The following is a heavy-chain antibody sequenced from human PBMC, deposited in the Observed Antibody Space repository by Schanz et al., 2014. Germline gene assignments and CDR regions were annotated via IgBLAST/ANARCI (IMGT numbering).Heavy chain of an antibody. CDR3: AKSMYSTSWAFDF. CDR1: GFTFNSYG. Sequence: QVQLVESGGGVVQPGRSLRLSCAASGFTFNSYGMHWVRQAPGKGLEWVAFIWYDGSNKYYADSVKGRFTISRDNSKNTLYVQMNSLRAEDTAVYYCAKSMYSTSWAFDFWGQGARSPSPQ. CDR2: IWYDGSNK. V-gene: IGHV3-33*06. D-gene: IGHD2-2*01. J-gene: IGHJ4*02.